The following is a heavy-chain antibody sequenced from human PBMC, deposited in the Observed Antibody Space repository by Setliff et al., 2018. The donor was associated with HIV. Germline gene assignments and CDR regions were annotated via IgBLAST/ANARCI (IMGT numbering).Heavy chain of an antibody. CDR2: IRGQHYGGTT. Sequence: GGSLRLSCTTSGFTFGDYAMGWVRRAPGKGLEWVGLIRGQHYGGTTEYAASVAGRFTISRDDSKRIVYLQMNSLKTEDTGVYHCTRDRSLWLGESGYCDYWGQGTLVTVSS. V-gene: IGHV3-49*04. CDR3: TRDRSLWLGESGYCDY. D-gene: IGHD3-3*01. J-gene: IGHJ4*02. CDR1: GFTFGDYA.